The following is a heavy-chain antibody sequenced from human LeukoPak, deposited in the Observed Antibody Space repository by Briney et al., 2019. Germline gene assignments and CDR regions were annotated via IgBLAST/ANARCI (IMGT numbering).Heavy chain of an antibody. V-gene: IGHV4-34*01. J-gene: IGHJ4*02. CDR1: GGSFSGYY. Sequence: SETLSLTCAVYGGSFSGYYWSWIRQPPGKGLECIGEINHSGSTNYNPSLKSRVTISVDTPKNQFSLKLSSVTAADTAVYYCARATEGYFDYWGQGTLVTVSS. CDR2: INHSGST. D-gene: IGHD4-17*01. CDR3: ARATEGYFDY.